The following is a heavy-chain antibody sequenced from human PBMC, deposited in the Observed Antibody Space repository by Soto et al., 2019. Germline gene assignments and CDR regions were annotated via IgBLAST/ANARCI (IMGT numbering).Heavy chain of an antibody. D-gene: IGHD3-10*01. CDR1: GGSINYHY. CDR3: ARTYGSGYGLDV. Sequence: SETLSLSCTVTGGSINYHYWSWIRQPPGKGLEWIGYIYYSGSTEYNPSLKSRITISVDTSKSQFSLKLSSVTAADTAVYYCARTYGSGYGLDVWGQGTTVTVSS. CDR2: IYYSGST. V-gene: IGHV4-59*11. J-gene: IGHJ6*02.